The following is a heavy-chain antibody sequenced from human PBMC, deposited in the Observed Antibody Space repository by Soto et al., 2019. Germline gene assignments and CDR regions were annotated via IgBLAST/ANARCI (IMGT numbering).Heavy chain of an antibody. CDR2: INAGNGNT. Sequence: ASVKVSCKASGYTFTSYAMHWVRQAPGQRLEWMGWINAGNGNTKYSQKFQERVTITRDMSTSTAYMGLSSLRSEDTAVYYCAADFGVAGLGSGSYDYYYYGMDVWGQGTTVTVSS. D-gene: IGHD3-10*01. CDR3: AADFGVAGLGSGSYDYYYYGMDV. J-gene: IGHJ6*02. CDR1: GYTFTSYA. V-gene: IGHV1-3*01.